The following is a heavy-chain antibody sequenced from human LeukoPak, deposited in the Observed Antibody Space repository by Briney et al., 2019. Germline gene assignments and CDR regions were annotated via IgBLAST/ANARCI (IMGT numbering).Heavy chain of an antibody. J-gene: IGHJ4*02. CDR3: ARKRWFGELSSDY. V-gene: IGHV1-2*02. CDR2: INPNSGGT. Sequence: ASVKVSCKASGYTFTGCYMHWVRQAPGQGLEWMGWINPNSGGTNYAQKFQGRVTMTRDTSISTAYMELSRLRSDDTAVYYCARKRWFGELSSDYWGQGTLVTVSS. CDR1: GYTFTGCY. D-gene: IGHD3-10*01.